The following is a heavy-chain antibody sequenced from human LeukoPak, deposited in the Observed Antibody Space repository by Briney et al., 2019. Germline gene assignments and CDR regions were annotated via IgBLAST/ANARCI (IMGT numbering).Heavy chain of an antibody. CDR3: ARGRGYYDFWSGTPMYYYYGMDV. D-gene: IGHD3-3*01. V-gene: IGHV4-34*01. CDR2: INHSGST. J-gene: IGHJ6*02. CDR1: GGSFSGYY. Sequence: PSETLSLTCAVYGGSFSGYYWSWIRQPPGKGLEWIGEINHSGSTNYNPSLKSRVTISVETSKNQFSLKLSSVTAADTAVYYCARGRGYYDFWSGTPMYYYYGMDVWGQGTTVTVSS.